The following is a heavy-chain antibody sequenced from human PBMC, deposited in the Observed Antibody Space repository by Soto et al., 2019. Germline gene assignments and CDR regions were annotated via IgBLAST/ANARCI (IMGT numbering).Heavy chain of an antibody. CDR2: IYPGNSNT. CDR1: GYSFTNYW. Sequence: VQLVQSRAEVKKPGESLKISCQGSGYSFTNYWIGWVRQMPGTGLEWLGIIYPGNSNTRYSPSFEGQVTMSADKSINTASLPWRRLRASDTAIYFCARPSDVGLASAFEYWGQGTQVTVAS. CDR3: ARPSDVGLASAFEY. J-gene: IGHJ4*02. V-gene: IGHV5-51*01.